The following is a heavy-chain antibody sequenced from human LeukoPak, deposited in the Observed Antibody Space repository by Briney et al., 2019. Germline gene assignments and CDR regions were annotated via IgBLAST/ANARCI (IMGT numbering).Heavy chain of an antibody. D-gene: IGHD3-22*01. CDR1: GYTFTGYY. CDR3: ARGADYYDSSGYYCDY. CDR2: INPNSGGT. Sequence: GASVKVSCKASGYTFTGYYMHWVRQAPGQGLEWMGWINPNSGGTNYGQKFQGRVTMTRDTSISTAYMELSRLRSDDTAVYYCARGADYYDSSGYYCDYWGQGTLVTVSS. J-gene: IGHJ4*02. V-gene: IGHV1-2*02.